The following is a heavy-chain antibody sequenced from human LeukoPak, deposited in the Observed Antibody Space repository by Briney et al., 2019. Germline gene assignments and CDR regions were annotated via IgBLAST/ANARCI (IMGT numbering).Heavy chain of an antibody. D-gene: IGHD3-22*01. CDR3: ARTERDYYDSSGYYQHTLDY. Sequence: SMKVSCKASGGTFSSYAISWVRQAPGQGLEWMGGIIPIFGTANYAQKFQGRVTITADESTSTAYMELSSLRSEDTAVYYCARTERDYYDSSGYYQHTLDYWGQGTLVTVSS. CDR1: GGTFSSYA. CDR2: IIPIFGTA. J-gene: IGHJ4*02. V-gene: IGHV1-69*13.